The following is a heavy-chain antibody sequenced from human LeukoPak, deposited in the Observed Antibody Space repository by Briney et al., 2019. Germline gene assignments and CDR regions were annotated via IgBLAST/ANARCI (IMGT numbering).Heavy chain of an antibody. CDR1: GFTFSSYA. D-gene: IGHD7-27*01. CDR2: ISYDGSNK. Sequence: GGSLRLSCAASGFTFSSYAMHWVRQAPGKGLEWVAVISYDGSNKYYANSVKGRFTISRDNSKNTLYLQMNSLRAEDTAVYYCAKDAPGGFDPWGQGTLVTVSS. J-gene: IGHJ5*02. V-gene: IGHV3-30*04. CDR3: AKDAPGGFDP.